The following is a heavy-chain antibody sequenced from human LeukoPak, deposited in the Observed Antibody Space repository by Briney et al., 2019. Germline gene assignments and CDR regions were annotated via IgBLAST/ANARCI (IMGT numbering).Heavy chain of an antibody. CDR1: GGSISSYY. V-gene: IGHV4-59*01. D-gene: IGHD3/OR15-3a*01. J-gene: IGHJ5*02. Sequence: PSETLSLTCTVSGGSISSYYWSWIRQPPGKGLEWIGYIYYSGSTNYNPSLKSRVTISVDTSKNQFSLKLSSVTAADTAVYYCATEAIGRVGWFDPWGQGTLVTVSP. CDR2: IYYSGST. CDR3: ATEAIGRVGWFDP.